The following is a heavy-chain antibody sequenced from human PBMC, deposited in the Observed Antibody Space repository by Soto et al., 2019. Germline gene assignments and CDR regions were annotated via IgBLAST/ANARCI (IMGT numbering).Heavy chain of an antibody. CDR2: IYYSGST. J-gene: IGHJ6*02. V-gene: IGHV4-31*03. D-gene: IGHD1-26*01. Sequence: PSETLSLTCTVSGGSINSGAYYWSWIRQHPGKGLEWIGYIYYSGSTYYNPSLKSRVTISVDKSKNQFSLKLSSVTAADTAVFYCARAIGGSYYPYYVMDFWGQGTTVTVSS. CDR3: ARAIGGSYYPYYVMDF. CDR1: GGSINSGAYY.